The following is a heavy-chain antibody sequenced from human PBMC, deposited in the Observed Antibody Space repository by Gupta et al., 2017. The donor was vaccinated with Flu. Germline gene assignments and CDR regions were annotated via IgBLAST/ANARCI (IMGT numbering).Heavy chain of an antibody. V-gene: IGHV3-21*01. CDR3: AREASRTYYDILTGEPPHSFDY. CDR1: GFTCSSYS. CDR2: ISSSSSYI. J-gene: IGHJ4*02. Sequence: EVQLLESAGCLVKPGGSLRLSRAASGFTCSSYSMHWARQAPGKGLEWVSTISSSSSYIYYADSVKGRFTISRDNAKNSLYLQMNSLRAEDTAVYYCAREASRTYYDILTGEPPHSFDYWGQGTLVTVSS. D-gene: IGHD3-9*01.